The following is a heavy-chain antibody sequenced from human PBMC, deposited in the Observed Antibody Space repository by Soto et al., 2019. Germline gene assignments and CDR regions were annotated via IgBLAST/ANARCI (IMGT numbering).Heavy chain of an antibody. CDR3: PRDRNYDGSGGTLGMDV. CDR1: GFTLSDYY. CDR2: ITSSTI. Sequence: GGSLRLSXAASGFTLSDYYMSWIRQAPGKGLEWVSYITSSTIYYATSVKGRFTISRDNAKNSLYLQMNSLRAEDTAVYYCPRDRNYDGSGGTLGMDVWGQGTTVTVSS. J-gene: IGHJ6*02. V-gene: IGHV3-11*01. D-gene: IGHD3-10*01.